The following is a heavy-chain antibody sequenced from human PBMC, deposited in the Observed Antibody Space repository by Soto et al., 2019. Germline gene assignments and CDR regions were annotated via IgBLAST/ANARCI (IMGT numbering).Heavy chain of an antibody. Sequence: SETLSLTCTVSGGSISSSSYYWGWIRQPPGKGLEWIGSIYYSGSTYYNPSLKSRVTISVDTSKNQFSLKLSSVTAADTAVYNCARHPRFLEWLLSNWFDPWGQGTLVTVSS. D-gene: IGHD3-3*01. V-gene: IGHV4-39*01. CDR1: GGSISSSSYY. J-gene: IGHJ5*02. CDR2: IYYSGST. CDR3: ARHPRFLEWLLSNWFDP.